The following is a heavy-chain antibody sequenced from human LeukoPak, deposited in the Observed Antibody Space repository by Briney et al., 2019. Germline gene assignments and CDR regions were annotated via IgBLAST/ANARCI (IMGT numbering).Heavy chain of an antibody. CDR1: GGSFSGYY. D-gene: IGHD3-3*01. V-gene: IGHV4-59*01. CDR2: IYYSGST. J-gene: IGHJ6*02. CDR3: ARLRFLEWSPRYYYGMDV. Sequence: PSETLSLTCAVYGGSFSGYYWSWIRQPPGKGLEWIGYIYYSGSTNYNPSLKNRVTISVDTSKNQFSLKLSSVTAADTAVYYCARLRFLEWSPRYYYGMDVWGQGTTVTVSS.